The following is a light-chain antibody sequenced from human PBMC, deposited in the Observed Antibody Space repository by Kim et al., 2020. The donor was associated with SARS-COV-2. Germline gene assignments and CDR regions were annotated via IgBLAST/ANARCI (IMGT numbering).Light chain of an antibody. Sequence: ASVRDKVTITCRASQSIGTDFNWYQQKPGRAPELLIYDTSRLHSGVPLRFSGRGTGTDFTLTISSLQPEDSATYYCQQSYYNPWTFGQGTKVDIK. CDR2: DTS. J-gene: IGKJ1*01. V-gene: IGKV1-39*01. CDR1: QSIGTD. CDR3: QQSYYNPWT.